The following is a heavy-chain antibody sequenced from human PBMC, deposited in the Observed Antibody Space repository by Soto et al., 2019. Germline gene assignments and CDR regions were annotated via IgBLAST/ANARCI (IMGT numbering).Heavy chain of an antibody. CDR1: GGSISNYY. Sequence: SETLSLTCAVSGGSISNYYWSWIRQPPGKGLEWIGYIYDSGSTNYNPSLKSRVTISVDTSKSRFSLKLSSVTAADTAVYYWGRDVLRGEKGGVGSWGQGPTFT. V-gene: IGHV4-59*01. J-gene: IGHJ6*02. D-gene: IGHD3-16*01. CDR2: IYDSGST. CDR3: GRDVLRGEKGGVGS.